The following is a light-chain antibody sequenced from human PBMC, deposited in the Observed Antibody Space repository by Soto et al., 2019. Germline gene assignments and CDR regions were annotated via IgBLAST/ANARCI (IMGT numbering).Light chain of an antibody. CDR3: QQCDHFT. Sequence: DIQMTQSPSSLSASVGDRVTITCQASHDISNYLNWYQWKPGKAPKLLIYDASNLETGVPSRFSGSGSGTDFTFTIINLQPDENETNYCQQCDHFTFGPGPKVDIK. J-gene: IGKJ3*01. V-gene: IGKV1-33*01. CDR2: DAS. CDR1: HDISNY.